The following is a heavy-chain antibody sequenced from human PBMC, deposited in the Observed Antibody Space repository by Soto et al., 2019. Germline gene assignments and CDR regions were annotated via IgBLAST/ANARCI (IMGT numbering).Heavy chain of an antibody. CDR1: GFTFSTYG. CDR2: ISGSGDTI. V-gene: IGHV3-23*01. Sequence: GGSLRLSCAASGFTFSTYGMSWVRQAPGKGLKWVSSISGSGDTIYYADSVKGRFTVSRDNSKNTLYLQLNSLRAEDTALYYCARRENDTTSYYWLHWGRGTLVTVSS. J-gene: IGHJ4*02. CDR3: ARRENDTTSYYWLH. D-gene: IGHD3-10*01.